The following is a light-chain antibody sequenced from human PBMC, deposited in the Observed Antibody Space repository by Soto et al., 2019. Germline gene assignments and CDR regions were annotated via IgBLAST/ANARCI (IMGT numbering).Light chain of an antibody. CDR3: AAWDDSLSGPHYV. J-gene: IGLJ1*01. CDR1: SSNIGSNY. Sequence: QCVLPQPPSASGTPGQRVTISCSGSSSNIGSNYVYWYQQLPGTAPKLLIYRNNQRPSGVPDRFSGSKSGTSASLAISGLRSEDEADYYCAAWDDSLSGPHYVFGTGTKSPS. V-gene: IGLV1-47*01. CDR2: RNN.